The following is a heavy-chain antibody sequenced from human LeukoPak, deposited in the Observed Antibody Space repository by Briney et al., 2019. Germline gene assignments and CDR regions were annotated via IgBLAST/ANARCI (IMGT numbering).Heavy chain of an antibody. D-gene: IGHD5-18*01. J-gene: IGHJ4*02. CDR2: IYPGDSDT. CDR1: GYSFTSYW. V-gene: IGHV5-51*01. CDR3: ARQTYTAMVPTFGPSPYYFDY. Sequence: GESLKISCKGSGYSFTSYWIGWVRQMPGKGLEWMGIIYPGDSDTRYSPSFQGQVTISADKSISTAYLQWSSLKASDTAMYYCARQTYTAMVPTFGPSPYYFDYWGQGTLVAVSS.